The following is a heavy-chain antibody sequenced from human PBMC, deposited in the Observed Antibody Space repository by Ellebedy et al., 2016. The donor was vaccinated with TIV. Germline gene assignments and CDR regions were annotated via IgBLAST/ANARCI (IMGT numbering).Heavy chain of an antibody. CDR2: INPISGSA. CDR1: GNTFPSYS. V-gene: IGHV1-69*06. CDR3: VRDPQRGGRDWLLQGSDY. J-gene: IGHJ4*02. Sequence: AASVTVSCKASGNTFPSYSISWVRPAPGQGLEWVGRINPISGSANYAQKFQDKVTLTADRSTSRFYMEMSSLRSDDTAIYYCVRDPQRGGRDWLLQGSDYWGQGTKVSVS. D-gene: IGHD3-10*01.